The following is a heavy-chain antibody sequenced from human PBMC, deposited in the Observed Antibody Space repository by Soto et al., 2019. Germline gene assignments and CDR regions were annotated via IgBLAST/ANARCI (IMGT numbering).Heavy chain of an antibody. CDR1: GFTFSSYW. V-gene: IGHV3-7*03. J-gene: IGHJ6*02. CDR2: IKQDGSEK. CDR3: ARVRRHIVVVTARRHYYYGMDV. D-gene: IGHD2-21*02. Sequence: GGSLRLSCAASGFTFSSYWMSWVRQAPGKGLEWVANIKQDGSEKYYVDSVKGRFTISRDNAKNSLYLQMNSLRAEDTAVYYCARVRRHIVVVTARRHYYYGMDVWGQGTTVTVSS.